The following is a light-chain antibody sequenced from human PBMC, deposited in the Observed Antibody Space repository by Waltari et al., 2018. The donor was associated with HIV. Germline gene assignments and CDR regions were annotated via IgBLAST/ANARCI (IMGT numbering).Light chain of an antibody. CDR1: NIGRKN. V-gene: IGLV3-9*01. CDR2: RDD. Sequence: SYELTQPLSMSVALGQTARITCGGNNIGRKNVHWYQQKPGQAPVLVIYRDDRRPSGIPERFSGSNSGNTATLTISRAQGGDEADYYCQVWDNSAVVFGGGSKLTVL. CDR3: QVWDNSAVV. J-gene: IGLJ3*02.